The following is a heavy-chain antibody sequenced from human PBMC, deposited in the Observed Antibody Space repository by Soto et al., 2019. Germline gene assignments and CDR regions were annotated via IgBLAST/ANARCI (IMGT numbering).Heavy chain of an antibody. CDR2: ISWDGEST. J-gene: IGHJ4*02. CDR1: GYAFEDYS. Sequence: SLRLSCATSGYAFEDYSMLWVRQVPGKGLEWVSLISWDGESTYYADPVKGRFTVSRDNSEKSLYLQMNSVRVDDTALYYCAKVGQLDITTGHAYFDHWGQGTLVTVSS. V-gene: IGHV3-43*01. CDR3: AKVGQLDITTGHAYFDH. D-gene: IGHD5-12*01.